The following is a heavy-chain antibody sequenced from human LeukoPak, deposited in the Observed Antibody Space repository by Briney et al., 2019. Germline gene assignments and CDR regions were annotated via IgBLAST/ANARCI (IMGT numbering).Heavy chain of an antibody. D-gene: IGHD3-22*01. J-gene: IGHJ4*02. Sequence: GGSLRLSCAASGFTFSSYAMHWVRQAPGKGLEWVAVIVYDGSKKYYADSVKGRLTISRDNSKNTLYLQMNSLRAEDTAVYYCARAWPPTYYYDSSGYYWDYWGQGTLVTVSS. CDR2: IVYDGSKK. CDR3: ARAWPPTYYYDSSGYYWDY. V-gene: IGHV3-30-3*01. CDR1: GFTFSSYA.